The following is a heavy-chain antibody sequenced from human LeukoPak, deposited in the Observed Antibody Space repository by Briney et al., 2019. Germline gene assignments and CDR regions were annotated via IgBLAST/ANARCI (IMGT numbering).Heavy chain of an antibody. D-gene: IGHD6-19*01. Sequence: GGSLRLSCAASGFTFSSYVMHWVRQAPGKGLEWVAVISYDGSNKYYADSVKGRFTISRDNSKNTLYLQMNSLRAEDTALYYCAKAVAGALGYYFDYWGQGTLVTVSS. CDR3: AKAVAGALGYYFDY. CDR2: ISYDGSNK. CDR1: GFTFSSYV. V-gene: IGHV3-30-3*01. J-gene: IGHJ4*02.